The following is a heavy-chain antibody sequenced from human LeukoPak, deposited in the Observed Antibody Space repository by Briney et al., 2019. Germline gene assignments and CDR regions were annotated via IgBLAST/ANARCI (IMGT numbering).Heavy chain of an antibody. CDR1: GFTFSSYG. D-gene: IGHD3-10*01. J-gene: IGHJ4*02. Sequence: HPGGSLRLSCAASGFTFSSYGMSWVRQAPGKGLEWVANIKQDGSEKHYVDSVKGRFTISRDNAKNSLYLQMNSLRAEDTAVYYCARGPMVRTNLFDYWGQGTLVTVSS. CDR2: IKQDGSEK. CDR3: ARGPMVRTNLFDY. V-gene: IGHV3-7*01.